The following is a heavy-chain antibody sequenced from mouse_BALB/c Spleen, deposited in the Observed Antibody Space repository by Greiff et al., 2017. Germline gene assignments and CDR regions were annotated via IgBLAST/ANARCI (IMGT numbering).Heavy chain of an antibody. CDR3: ARGGVGNYPWFAY. CDR2: IWAGGST. D-gene: IGHD2-1*01. V-gene: IGHV2-9*02. CDR1: GFSLTSYG. J-gene: IGHJ3*01. Sequence: VKLVESGPGLVAPSQSLSITCTVSGFSLTSYGVHWVRQPPGKGLEWLGVIWAGGSTNYNSALMSRLSISKDNSKSQVFLKMNSLQTDDTAMYYCARGGVGNYPWFAYWGQGTLVTVSA.